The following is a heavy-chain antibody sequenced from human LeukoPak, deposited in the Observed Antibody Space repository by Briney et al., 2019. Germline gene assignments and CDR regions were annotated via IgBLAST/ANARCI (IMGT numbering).Heavy chain of an antibody. CDR1: GFTFSSYA. J-gene: IGHJ4*02. CDR3: ARDSSPLDEYSSSSFDY. D-gene: IGHD6-6*01. CDR2: ISGSGGST. V-gene: IGHV3-23*01. Sequence: GGSLRLSCAASGFTFSSYAMSWVRQAPGKGLEWVSAISGSGGSTYYADSVKGRFTISRDNSKNTLYLQMNSLRAEDTAVYYCARDSSPLDEYSSSSFDYWGQGTLVTVSS.